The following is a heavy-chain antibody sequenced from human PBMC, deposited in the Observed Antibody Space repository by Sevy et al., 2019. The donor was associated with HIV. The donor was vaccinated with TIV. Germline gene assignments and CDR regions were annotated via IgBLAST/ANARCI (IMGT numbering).Heavy chain of an antibody. J-gene: IGHJ4*02. CDR2: ISSGSSYK. CDR3: TRVDYYDTSGSHY. Sequence: GGSLRLSCEASGFTFRDYSMNWVRQAPGKGLEWVSSISSGSSYKKYGGSVKGRFTISRDNAKNSLYLQLNSLRAEDTAVYYCTRVDYYDTSGSHYWGQGTLVTVSS. CDR1: GFTFRDYS. V-gene: IGHV3-21*01. D-gene: IGHD3-22*01.